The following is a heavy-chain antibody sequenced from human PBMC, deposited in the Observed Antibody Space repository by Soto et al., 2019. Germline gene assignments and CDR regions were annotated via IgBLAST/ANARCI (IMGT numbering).Heavy chain of an antibody. Sequence: ASVKVSCKASGGTFSSYAISWVRQAPGQGLEWMGGIIPIFGTAKYAQKFQGRVTITGDKSTSTAYMELSSLRSEDTAVYYCARDSGYCTNGVCIGLNLFDPCAQGTLVTGSS. J-gene: IGHJ5*02. V-gene: IGHV1-69*06. D-gene: IGHD2-8*01. CDR2: IIPIFGTA. CDR3: ARDSGYCTNGVCIGLNLFDP. CDR1: GGTFSSYA.